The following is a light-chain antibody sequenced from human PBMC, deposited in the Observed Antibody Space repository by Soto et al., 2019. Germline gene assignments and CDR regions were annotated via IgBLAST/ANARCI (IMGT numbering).Light chain of an antibody. J-gene: IGKJ4*01. CDR1: QGINDY. CDR2: AAS. Sequence: DIQLTQSPCFLSASVGDRVTITCRASQGINDYLAWYQQKPGKAPKLLIYAASTLQSEVPSRFSGSASGTEFTLTISSLQPEDFATYYCQQFKVYPLTFGGGIKVEIK. CDR3: QQFKVYPLT. V-gene: IGKV1-9*01.